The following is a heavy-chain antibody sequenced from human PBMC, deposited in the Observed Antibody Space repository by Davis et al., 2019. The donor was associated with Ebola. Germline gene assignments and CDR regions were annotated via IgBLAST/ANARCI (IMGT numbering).Heavy chain of an antibody. V-gene: IGHV3-30-3*01. CDR3: AKDFGPEMATIKY. Sequence: GESLKISCAASGFTFSSYAMHWVRQAPGKGLEWVAVISYDGSNKYYADSVKGRFTISRDNAKNSLYLQMNSLRAEDTALYYCAKDFGPEMATIKYWGQGTLVTVSS. CDR1: GFTFSSYA. J-gene: IGHJ4*02. D-gene: IGHD5-24*01. CDR2: ISYDGSNK.